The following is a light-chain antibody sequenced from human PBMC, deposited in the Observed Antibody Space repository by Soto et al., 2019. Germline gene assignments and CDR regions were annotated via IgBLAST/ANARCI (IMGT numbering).Light chain of an antibody. CDR2: DAS. Sequence: EIVLTQSPATLSLSPGERATLSCRASQSVSSYLAWYQQKPGQAPRLLIYDASNRATGIPARFSGSGSGTDFTLTISNLEAEDFAVYYCQQRSYWPYTFGQGTKLEIK. CDR3: QQRSYWPYT. J-gene: IGKJ2*01. CDR1: QSVSSY. V-gene: IGKV3-11*01.